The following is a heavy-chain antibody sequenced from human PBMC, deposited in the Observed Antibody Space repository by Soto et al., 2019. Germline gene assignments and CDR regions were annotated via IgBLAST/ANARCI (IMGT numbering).Heavy chain of an antibody. D-gene: IGHD3-3*01. CDR2: IASGGGSP. Sequence: EVQLLESGGGLVQPGGSLRLSCAASGFTFSDYAMTWVRQAPGKGLEWVSSIASGGGSPYYADSVKGRFTISRNNSRNTLYLRMDSLRAEDTAVYYCVRQYYDFWTDYPDFDYWGQGTLVTVSS. J-gene: IGHJ4*02. CDR3: VRQYYDFWTDYPDFDY. CDR1: GFTFSDYA. V-gene: IGHV3-23*01.